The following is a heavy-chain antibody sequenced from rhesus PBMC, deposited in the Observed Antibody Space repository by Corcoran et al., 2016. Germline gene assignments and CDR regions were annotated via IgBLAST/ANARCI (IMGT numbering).Heavy chain of an antibody. V-gene: IGHV1S2*01. CDR3: ATVGIAAAGNSDY. D-gene: IGHD6-31*01. J-gene: IGHJ4*01. CDR2: INPYNCNT. CDR1: GYTFTDYY. Sequence: QVPLVQSGAEVKKPGSSVKVSCKASGYTFTDYYMPWVRQAPGQGLEWIGWINPYNCNTEDAQNFQGRVNMTRDTATSTAYMELSSLRSEDTAVYYCATVGIAAAGNSDYWGQGVLVTVSS.